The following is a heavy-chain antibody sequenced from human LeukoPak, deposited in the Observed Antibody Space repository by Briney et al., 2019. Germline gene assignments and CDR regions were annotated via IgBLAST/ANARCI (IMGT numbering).Heavy chain of an antibody. CDR1: GYTFTNYG. CDR2: ISGYNGNT. Sequence: ASVKVSCKASGYTFTNYGISCVRQAPGQGLEWMGWISGYNGNTKYAQKVQGRVTMTTDTSTSTAYMDLGSVRSDDTAVYYCARTYYYDTSGYYQFDYWGQGTLVTVSS. J-gene: IGHJ4*02. CDR3: ARTYYYDTSGYYQFDY. D-gene: IGHD3-22*01. V-gene: IGHV1-18*01.